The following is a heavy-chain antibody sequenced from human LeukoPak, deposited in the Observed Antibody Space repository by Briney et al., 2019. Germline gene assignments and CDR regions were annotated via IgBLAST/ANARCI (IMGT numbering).Heavy chain of an antibody. CDR2: IYHSGST. D-gene: IGHD3-22*01. V-gene: IGHV4-4*02. CDR1: GGSFSSSNW. Sequence: SGTLSLTCAVSGGSFSSSNWWSWVRQPPGKGLEWIGEIYHSGSTNYNPSLKSRVTISVDKSKNQFSLKLSSVTAADTAVYYCASWVDYYDSSGYYYWDQGTLVTVSS. CDR3: ASWVDYYDSSGYYY. J-gene: IGHJ4*02.